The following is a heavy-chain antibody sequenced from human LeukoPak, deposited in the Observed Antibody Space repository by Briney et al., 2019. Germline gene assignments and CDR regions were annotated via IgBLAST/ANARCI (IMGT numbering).Heavy chain of an antibody. CDR3: ARWGNDYSQFDS. CDR1: GFTFNNYA. D-gene: IGHD4-11*01. V-gene: IGHV3-23*01. CDR2: VSGSGDNT. J-gene: IGHJ4*02. Sequence: GGSLRLSCAASGFTFNNYAMTWVRQAPGKGLEWVSVVSGSGDNTNYADSVKGRFTISRDNSKNTLFLQMNSLRTEDTAVYFCARWGNDYSQFDSWGQGTLVTVSS.